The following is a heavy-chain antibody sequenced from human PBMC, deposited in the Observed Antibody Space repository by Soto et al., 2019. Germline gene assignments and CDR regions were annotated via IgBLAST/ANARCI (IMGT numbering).Heavy chain of an antibody. CDR1: GFSFSNYD. Sequence: PGGSLRLSCAASGFSFSNYDMSWVRQAPGKGLEWVSAISGSSSYIYYADSVKGRFTISRDNAKNSLYLQMNSLRAEDTAVYYCARDLYYYDSSGPKPELLCFDYWGQGILVTVSS. CDR2: ISGSSSYI. V-gene: IGHV3-21*01. D-gene: IGHD3-22*01. J-gene: IGHJ4*02. CDR3: ARDLYYYDSSGPKPELLCFDY.